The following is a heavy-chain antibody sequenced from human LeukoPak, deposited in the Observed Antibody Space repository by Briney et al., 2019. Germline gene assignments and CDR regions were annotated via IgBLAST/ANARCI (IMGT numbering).Heavy chain of an antibody. J-gene: IGHJ5*02. V-gene: IGHV3-21*01. Sequence: GGSLRLSCAASGFTFSSYSMNWVRQAPGKGLEWVSSISSSSSYIYYADSVKGRFTISRDNAKNSLYLQMNSLRAEDTAVYYCARAPIFAVKDWFDPWGQGTLVTVSS. CDR3: ARAPIFAVKDWFDP. D-gene: IGHD3-3*02. CDR1: GFTFSSYS. CDR2: ISSSSSYI.